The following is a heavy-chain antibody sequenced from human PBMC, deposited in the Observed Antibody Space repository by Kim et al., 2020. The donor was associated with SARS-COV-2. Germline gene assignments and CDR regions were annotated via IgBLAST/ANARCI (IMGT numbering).Heavy chain of an antibody. J-gene: IGHJ4*02. V-gene: IGHV3-21*06. Sequence: SYADSVKGRFTISRDNAENSLYLQMNSLRAEDTAVYYCAGPGISAAGTDYWGQGTLVSVSS. CDR3: AGPGISAAGTDY. D-gene: IGHD6-13*01.